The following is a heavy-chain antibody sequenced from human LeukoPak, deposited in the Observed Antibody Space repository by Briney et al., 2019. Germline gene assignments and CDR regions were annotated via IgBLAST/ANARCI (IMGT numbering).Heavy chain of an antibody. Sequence: ASVKVSCKASGYTFTGYYMHWVRQAPGQGLEWMGWINPNSGGTNYAQKFQGRVTMTRDTSISTAYMELSRLRSDDTAVYYCARETAAGSAFDIWGQGTMVTVSS. CDR1: GYTFTGYY. V-gene: IGHV1-2*02. CDR2: INPNSGGT. D-gene: IGHD6-25*01. J-gene: IGHJ3*02. CDR3: ARETAAGSAFDI.